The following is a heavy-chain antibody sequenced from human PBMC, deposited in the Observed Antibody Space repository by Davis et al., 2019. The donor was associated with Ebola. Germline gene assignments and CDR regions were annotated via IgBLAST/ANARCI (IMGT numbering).Heavy chain of an antibody. V-gene: IGHV3-11*06. CDR2: ISSSSSYT. CDR1: GFTFSDYY. J-gene: IGHJ4*02. D-gene: IGHD5-24*01. CDR3: ATREEAEMATTGEDY. Sequence: GGSLRLSCAASGFTFSDYYMSWIRQAPGKGLEWVSYISSSSSYTNYADSVKGRFTISRDNSKNTLYLQMNSLRAEDTAVYYCATREEAEMATTGEDYWGQGTLVTVSS.